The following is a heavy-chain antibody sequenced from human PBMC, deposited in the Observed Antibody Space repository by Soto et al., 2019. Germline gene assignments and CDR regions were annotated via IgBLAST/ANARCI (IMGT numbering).Heavy chain of an antibody. Sequence: QVQLVQSGAEVKTPGSSVKVSCKASGGTFNSYSIDWVRQAPGQGFEWMGGIIPMSGRPNYAQMFQGRVTFSADKSTNTVYVEVNSLTNEDTAVYYCTRRGRQSANWFDPWGQGTRVTVSS. J-gene: IGHJ5*02. V-gene: IGHV1-69*06. CDR3: TRRGRQSANWFDP. CDR2: IIPMSGRP. CDR1: GGTFNSYS.